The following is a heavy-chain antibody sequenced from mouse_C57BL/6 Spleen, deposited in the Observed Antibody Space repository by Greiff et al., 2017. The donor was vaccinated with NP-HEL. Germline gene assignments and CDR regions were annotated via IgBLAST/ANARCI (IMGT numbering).Heavy chain of an antibody. Sequence: LQESGAELVRPGASVKLSCKASGYTFTDYYINWVKQRPGQGLEWIARIYPGSGNTYYNEKFKGKATLTAEKSSSTAYMQLSSLTSEDSAVYFCARGGQEDYFDYWGQGTTLTVSS. V-gene: IGHV1-76*01. CDR1: GYTFTDYY. CDR2: IYPGSGNT. J-gene: IGHJ2*01. D-gene: IGHD3-3*01. CDR3: ARGGQEDYFDY.